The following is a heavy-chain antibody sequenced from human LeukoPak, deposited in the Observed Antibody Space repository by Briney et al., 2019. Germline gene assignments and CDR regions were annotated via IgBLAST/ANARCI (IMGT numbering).Heavy chain of an antibody. CDR2: IRYDGSNK. D-gene: IGHD6-13*01. J-gene: IGHJ4*02. V-gene: IGHV3-30*02. CDR1: GFTFSSYG. CDR3: AKDRWGAVASFDY. Sequence: GGSLRLSCAASGFTFSSYGTHWVRQAPGKGLEWVAFIRYDGSNKYYADSVKGRFTISRDNSKNTLYLQMNSLESEDTAVYYCAKDRWGAVASFDYWGQGTLVTVSS.